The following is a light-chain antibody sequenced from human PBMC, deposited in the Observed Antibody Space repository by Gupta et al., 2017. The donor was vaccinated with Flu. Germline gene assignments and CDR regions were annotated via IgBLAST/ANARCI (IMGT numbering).Light chain of an antibody. CDR3: QQYYSYPL. CDR2: AAS. J-gene: IGKJ3*01. Sequence: SPSSLSASTGDSVTITCRASQGISSYLAWYQQKPGKAPKLLIYAASTLQSGVPSRFSGSGSGTDFTLTISCLQSEDFATYYCQQYYSYPLFGPGTKVDIK. V-gene: IGKV1-8*01. CDR1: QGISSY.